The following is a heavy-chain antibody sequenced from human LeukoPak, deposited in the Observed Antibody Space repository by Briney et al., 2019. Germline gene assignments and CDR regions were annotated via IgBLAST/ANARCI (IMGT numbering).Heavy chain of an antibody. CDR2: IWYDGSNK. CDR1: GFTFSSYG. J-gene: IGHJ4*02. D-gene: IGHD4-11*01. V-gene: IGHV3-33*01. CDR3: ARESRHYSNYYYFDY. Sequence: GGSLRLSCAASGFTFSSYGMHWVRQAPGKGLEWVAVIWYDGSNKYYADSVKGRFTISRDNSKNTLYLQTNSLRAEDTAVYYCARESRHYSNYYYFDYWGQGTLVTVSS.